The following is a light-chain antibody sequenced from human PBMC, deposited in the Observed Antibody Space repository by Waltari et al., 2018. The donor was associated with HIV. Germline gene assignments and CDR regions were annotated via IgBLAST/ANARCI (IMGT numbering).Light chain of an antibody. CDR3: CSYAGDSNYV. J-gene: IGLJ1*01. CDR2: EVN. V-gene: IGLV2-23*02. CDR1: SSDIGLYNL. Sequence: QSALPQPASVSGSLGQSISISCSGSSSDIGLYNLVSRYQVSPGKDPKLIIHEVNKRPSGVSDRFSGSKSGKTATLTISGLQTEDEADYYCCSYAGDSNYVFGTGTKVTVL.